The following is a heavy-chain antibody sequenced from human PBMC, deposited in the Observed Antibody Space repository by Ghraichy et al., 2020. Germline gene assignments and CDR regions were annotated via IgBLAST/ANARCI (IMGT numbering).Heavy chain of an antibody. CDR3: ARRGGYYGSGSYYYYYGMDV. Sequence: SETLSLTCAVYGGSFSGYYWSWIRQPPGKGLEWIGEINHSGSTNYNPSLKSRVTISVDTSKNQFSLKLSSVTAADTAVYYCARRGGYYGSGSYYYYYGMDVWGQGTTVTVSS. CDR2: INHSGST. J-gene: IGHJ6*02. CDR1: GGSFSGYY. D-gene: IGHD3-10*01. V-gene: IGHV4-34*01.